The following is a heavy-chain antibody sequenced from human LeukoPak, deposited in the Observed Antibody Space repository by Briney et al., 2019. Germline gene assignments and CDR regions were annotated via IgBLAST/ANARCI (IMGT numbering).Heavy chain of an antibody. J-gene: IGHJ4*02. Sequence: GGSLRLSCAVSGFTLSSYTLNWVRQAPGKGLEWVSSISSSNSDTYYADSVKGRFTISRDNAKNSLYLQMNSLRAEDTAVYYCAGPMGVETYFLDYWGQGTLVTVSS. CDR1: GFTLSSYT. V-gene: IGHV3-21*01. CDR3: AGPMGVETYFLDY. CDR2: ISSSNSDT. D-gene: IGHD3-3*01.